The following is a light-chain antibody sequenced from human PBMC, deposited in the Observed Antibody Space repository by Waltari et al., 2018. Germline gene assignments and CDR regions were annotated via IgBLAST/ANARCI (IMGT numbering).Light chain of an antibody. CDR2: KAS. V-gene: IGKV1-5*03. J-gene: IGKJ2*03. CDR1: QSISNY. Sequence: DIQMTQSPSTLSASVGDTITITCRASQSISNYLAWYQQKPGKAPKLLIYKASSSGSGVPSRFSGSGSGTEFTLTISSLQPDDFATYYCQQYNTYPSFGQGTKLGIK. CDR3: QQYNTYPS.